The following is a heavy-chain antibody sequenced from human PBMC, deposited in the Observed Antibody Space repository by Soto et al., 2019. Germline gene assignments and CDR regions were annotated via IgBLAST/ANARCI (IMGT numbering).Heavy chain of an antibody. CDR1: GYTFTSYD. J-gene: IGHJ4*02. Sequence: QVQLVQSGAEVRKPGASVKVSCEASGYTFTSYDIYWVRQATGQGLEWMGWMNPNTGNSGYAQKFQGRVTMTSDTSISTAKMELSSLRSEDTAVYYCARRAETNGWNGFGADKYYFDFWGQGTLGTVSS. D-gene: IGHD1-1*01. V-gene: IGHV1-8*01. CDR3: ARRAETNGWNGFGADKYYFDF. CDR2: MNPNTGNS.